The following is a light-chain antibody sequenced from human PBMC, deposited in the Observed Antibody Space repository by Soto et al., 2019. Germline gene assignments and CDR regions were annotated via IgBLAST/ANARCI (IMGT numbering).Light chain of an antibody. J-gene: IGLJ2*01. CDR1: SSNIGSNT. CDR3: AAWDDSLNGHVV. CDR2: SNN. Sequence: QSVLTQPPSASGTPGPRVTISCSGSSSNIGSNTVNWYQQLPGTAPKLLIYSNNQRPSGVPDRFSGSKSGTSASLAISGLQSEDEADYYCAAWDDSLNGHVVFGGGTKVTV. V-gene: IGLV1-44*01.